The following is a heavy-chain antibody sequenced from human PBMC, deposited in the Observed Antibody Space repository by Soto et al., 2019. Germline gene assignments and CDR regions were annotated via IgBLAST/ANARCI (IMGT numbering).Heavy chain of an antibody. V-gene: IGHV1-18*04. CDR1: GYTFTSYG. D-gene: IGHD6-19*01. CDR3: ARKGAWPYSSGWFVY. J-gene: IGHJ4*02. CDR2: ISAYNGNT. Sequence: ASVKLSCKASGYTFTSYGISWVRQAPGQGLEWMGWISAYNGNTNYAQKLQGRVTMTTDTSTSTAYMELRSLRSDDTAVYYCARKGAWPYSSGWFVYWGQGTLVTVSS.